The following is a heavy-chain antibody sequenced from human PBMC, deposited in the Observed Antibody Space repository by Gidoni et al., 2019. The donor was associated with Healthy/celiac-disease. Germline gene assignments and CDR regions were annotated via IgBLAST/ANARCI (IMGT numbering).Heavy chain of an antibody. Sequence: EVQLVQSGAEVKKPGESLKISCQGSGYSFTSYWIGWVRQMPGKGLEWMGIIYPGDSDTRYSPSYQGQVTISADKSISTAYLQWSSLKASDTAMYYCASTPLNYDSSGYSPFDIWGQGTMVTVSS. CDR1: GYSFTSYW. V-gene: IGHV5-51*01. D-gene: IGHD3-22*01. J-gene: IGHJ3*02. CDR3: ASTPLNYDSSGYSPFDI. CDR2: IYPGDSDT.